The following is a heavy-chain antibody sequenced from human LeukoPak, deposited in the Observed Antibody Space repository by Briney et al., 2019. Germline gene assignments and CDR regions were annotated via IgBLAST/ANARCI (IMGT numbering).Heavy chain of an antibody. CDR3: ARGESNYYDSSAYLHFDY. J-gene: IGHJ4*02. CDR2: INHSGST. CDR1: GGSFSGYY. Sequence: SSETPSLTCAVYGGSFSGYYWSWIRQPPGKGLEWIGEINHSGSTNYNPSLKSRVTISVDTSKNQFSLKLSSVTAADTAVYYCARGESNYYDSSAYLHFDYWGQGTLVTVSS. D-gene: IGHD3-22*01. V-gene: IGHV4-34*01.